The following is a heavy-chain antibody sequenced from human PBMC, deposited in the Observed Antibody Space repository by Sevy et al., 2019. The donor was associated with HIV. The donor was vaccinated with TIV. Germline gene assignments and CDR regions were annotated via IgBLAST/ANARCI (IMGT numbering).Heavy chain of an antibody. V-gene: IGHV3-33*01. D-gene: IGHD2-8*01. Sequence: GGSLRLSCAASGFTFRSYGMHWVRQAPGKGLEWVAVIWDNGSKKYNADSVKGRFTISRENSKNTMYLQMNSLRAEDTAVYYCARGGYCTNNVCYGSIDYWGRGTLVTVSS. CDR1: GFTFRSYG. J-gene: IGHJ4*02. CDR3: ARGGYCTNNVCYGSIDY. CDR2: IWDNGSKK.